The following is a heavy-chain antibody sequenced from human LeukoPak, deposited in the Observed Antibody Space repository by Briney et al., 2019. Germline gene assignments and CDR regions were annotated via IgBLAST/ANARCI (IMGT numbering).Heavy chain of an antibody. Sequence: ASVKVSCKASGYTFTSYYMHWVRQAPGQGLEWMGIINPSGGSTSYTQKFQGRVTMTRDTSTSTVYMELSSLRSEDTAVYYCARDATGGCGGDCYAYWGQGTQVTVSS. CDR1: GYTFTSYY. CDR2: INPSGGST. CDR3: ARDATGGCGGDCYAY. J-gene: IGHJ4*02. D-gene: IGHD2-21*01. V-gene: IGHV1-46*01.